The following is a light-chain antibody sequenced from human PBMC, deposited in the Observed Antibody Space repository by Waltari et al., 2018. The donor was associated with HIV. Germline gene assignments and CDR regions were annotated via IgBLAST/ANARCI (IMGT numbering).Light chain of an antibody. CDR2: DVN. V-gene: IGLV2-11*03. CDR1: SSDVGAYNY. CDR3: WSYAGTYTWV. J-gene: IGLJ3*02. Sequence: GQSVTISCTGTSSDVGAYNYVSWYQQHPDKAPELIIFDVNNRPSGVPDRFPGSKSGNRASLIITGLQADDEADYYCWSYAGTYTWVFGGGTKLTVL.